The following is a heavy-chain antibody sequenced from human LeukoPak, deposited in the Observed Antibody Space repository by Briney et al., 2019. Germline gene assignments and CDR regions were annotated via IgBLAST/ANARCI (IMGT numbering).Heavy chain of an antibody. CDR1: GFTFSSYA. Sequence: GGSLRLSCAASGFTFSSYAMHWVRQAPGKGLEYVSAISSNGGSTYYANSVKGRFTISRDNSKNTLYLHMGSLRAEDMAVYYCARVGYSSGTYYFDYWGQGTLVTVSS. V-gene: IGHV3-64*01. CDR2: ISSNGGST. CDR3: ARVGYSSGTYYFDY. J-gene: IGHJ4*02. D-gene: IGHD6-19*01.